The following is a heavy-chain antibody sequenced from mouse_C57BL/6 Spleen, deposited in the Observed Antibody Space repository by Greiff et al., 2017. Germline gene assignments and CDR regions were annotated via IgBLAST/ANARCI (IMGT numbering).Heavy chain of an antibody. Sequence: VKLMESGAELVKPGASVKISCKASGYAFSSYGMNWVKQRHGKGLEWIGQIYPGDGGTNYNGKFKGKATLTVDKSSSTAYMQLSSLTSEDSAVYFCAREGYDGFYFDYWGQGTTLTVSS. CDR3: AREGYDGFYFDY. CDR1: GYAFSSYG. D-gene: IGHD2-2*01. V-gene: IGHV1-80*01. J-gene: IGHJ2*01. CDR2: IYPGDGGT.